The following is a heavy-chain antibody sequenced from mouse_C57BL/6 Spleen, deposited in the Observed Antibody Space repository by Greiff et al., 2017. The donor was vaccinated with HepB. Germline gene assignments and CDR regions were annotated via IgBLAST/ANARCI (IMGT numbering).Heavy chain of an antibody. CDR2: ISYDGSN. D-gene: IGHD2-5*01. V-gene: IGHV3-6*01. CDR3: ARGAYESNHWYFDV. CDR1: GYSITSGYY. J-gene: IGHJ1*03. Sequence: DVKLQESGPGLVKPSQSLSLTCSVTGYSITSGYYWNWIRQFPGNKLEWMGYISYDGSNNYNPCLKNRMSITRDTPKNQFFLTLNSVTTEDTATYYCARGAYESNHWYFDVWGTGTTVTVSS.